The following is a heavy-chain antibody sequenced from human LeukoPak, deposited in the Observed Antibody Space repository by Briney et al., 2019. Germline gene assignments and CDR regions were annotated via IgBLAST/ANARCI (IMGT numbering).Heavy chain of an antibody. D-gene: IGHD4-17*01. Sequence: ASVKVSCKASGYTFTRYVMHWVRQAPGQRLEWVGWINAGDGNTKNSQKFQCRVTITRDTSANTVYMELSSLRSEDTAVYYCARATHYGDYYPEGFDYWGQGTLITVSS. CDR2: INAGDGNT. CDR1: GYTFTRYV. V-gene: IGHV1-3*01. CDR3: ARATHYGDYYPEGFDY. J-gene: IGHJ4*02.